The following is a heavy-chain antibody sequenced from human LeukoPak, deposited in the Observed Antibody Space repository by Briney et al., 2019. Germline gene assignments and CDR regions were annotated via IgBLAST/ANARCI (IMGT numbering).Heavy chain of an antibody. CDR3: AKGNSEGYYYGSGSYWVFDY. J-gene: IGHJ4*02. Sequence: GGSLRLSCAASGFTFDDYAMHWVRQAPGKGLEWVSGISWNSGSIGYADSVKGRFTISRDNAKNSLYLQMNSLRAEDTALYYCAKGNSEGYYYGSGSYWVFDYWGQGTLVTVSS. CDR1: GFTFDDYA. D-gene: IGHD3-10*01. V-gene: IGHV3-9*01. CDR2: ISWNSGSI.